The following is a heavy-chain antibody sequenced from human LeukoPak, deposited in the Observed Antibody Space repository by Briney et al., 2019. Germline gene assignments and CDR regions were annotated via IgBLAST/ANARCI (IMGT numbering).Heavy chain of an antibody. CDR1: GFTISNNY. D-gene: IGHD3-10*01. J-gene: IGHJ4*02. Sequence: GESLRLSCAASGFTISNNYMTWVRQAPGKGLEWVSVIYGGGITNYADSVEGRFTISRDNSQNTLHLQMASLTTEDTAVYYCARIEVRGVNDWGQGTLVTVSS. CDR3: ARIEVRGVND. V-gene: IGHV3-66*02. CDR2: IYGGGIT.